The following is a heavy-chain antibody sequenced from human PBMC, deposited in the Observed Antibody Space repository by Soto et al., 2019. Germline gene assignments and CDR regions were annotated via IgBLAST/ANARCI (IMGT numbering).Heavy chain of an antibody. V-gene: IGHV4-34*01. D-gene: IGHD4-17*01. CDR3: ARGQIHTVTTTGPSFDP. CDR2: INHSGST. Sequence: SETLSLTCAVYGGSFSGYYWSWIRQPPGKGLEWIGEINHSGSTNYNPSLKSRVTISVDTSKNQFSLKLSSVTAADTAVYYCARGQIHTVTTTGPSFDPWGQGTLVTVSS. J-gene: IGHJ5*02. CDR1: GGSFSGYY.